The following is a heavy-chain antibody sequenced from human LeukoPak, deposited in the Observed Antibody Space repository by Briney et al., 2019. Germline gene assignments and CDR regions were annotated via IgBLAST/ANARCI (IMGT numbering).Heavy chain of an antibody. Sequence: ASVKVSCKASGGTFSSYGITWVRQAPGQGLEWMGGIIPFFRTANYAQKFQGRVTITADKSTSTAYMELSSLRSEDTAVYYCARDDYSNNYGDNYYYYYMDVWGKGTTVTVSS. CDR1: GGTFSSYG. CDR2: IIPFFRTA. V-gene: IGHV1-69*06. D-gene: IGHD4-11*01. CDR3: ARDDYSNNYGDNYYYYYMDV. J-gene: IGHJ6*03.